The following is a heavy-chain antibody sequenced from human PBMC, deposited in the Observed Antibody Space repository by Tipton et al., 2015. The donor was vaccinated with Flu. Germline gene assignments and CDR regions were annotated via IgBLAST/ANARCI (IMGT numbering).Heavy chain of an antibody. CDR3: ARDKGGGTYTFEV. Sequence: QLVQSGAEVKKPGASVKVSCKASGYTFTSYNMHWVRQAPGQGLEWMGIIYPAGGGISYAQKFQGRVIMTRDRSTGTVHMELSSLRSDDTAMYYCARDKGGGTYTFEVWGQGTMVTVSS. J-gene: IGHJ3*01. V-gene: IGHV1-46*01. D-gene: IGHD1-1*01. CDR2: IYPAGGGI. CDR1: GYTFTSYN.